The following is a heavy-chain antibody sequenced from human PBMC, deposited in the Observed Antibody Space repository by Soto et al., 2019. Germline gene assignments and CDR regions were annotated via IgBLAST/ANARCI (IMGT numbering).Heavy chain of an antibody. CDR2: ISGSGGST. V-gene: IGHV3-23*01. J-gene: IGHJ6*02. D-gene: IGHD1-20*01. CDR1: GFTFSSYA. CDR3: AKTIITGTPYYYYGMDV. Sequence: PGGSLRLSCAASGFTFSSYAMSWVRQAPGKGLEWVSAISGSGGSTYYADSVKGRFTISRDNSKNTLYLQMNSLRAEDTAVYYCAKTIITGTPYYYYGMDVWGQGTTVTVSS.